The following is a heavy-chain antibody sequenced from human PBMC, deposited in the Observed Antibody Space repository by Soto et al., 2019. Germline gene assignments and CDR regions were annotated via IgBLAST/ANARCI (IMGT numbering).Heavy chain of an antibody. J-gene: IGHJ6*02. Sequence: ASVKVSCKASGYTFTSYGISWVRQAPGQGLEWMGWISAYNGNTNYAQKLQGRVTMTTDTSTSTAYMELRSLRSDDTAVYYCARDQIPHCISTSCPDVRMNYYGMDVWGQGTTVTVSS. D-gene: IGHD2-2*01. CDR2: ISAYNGNT. V-gene: IGHV1-18*01. CDR3: ARDQIPHCISTSCPDVRMNYYGMDV. CDR1: GYTFTSYG.